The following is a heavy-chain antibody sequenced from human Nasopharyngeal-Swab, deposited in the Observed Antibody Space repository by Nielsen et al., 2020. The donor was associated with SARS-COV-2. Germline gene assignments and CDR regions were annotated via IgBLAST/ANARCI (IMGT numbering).Heavy chain of an antibody. D-gene: IGHD6-13*01. J-gene: IGHJ2*01. Sequence: WIRQPPGKGLEWVSAISGSGGSTYYADSVKGRFTISRDNSKNTLYLQMNSLRAEDTAVYYCAKDRAAAGPYWYFDLWGRGTLVTVSS. CDR3: AKDRAAAGPYWYFDL. V-gene: IGHV3-23*01. CDR2: ISGSGGST.